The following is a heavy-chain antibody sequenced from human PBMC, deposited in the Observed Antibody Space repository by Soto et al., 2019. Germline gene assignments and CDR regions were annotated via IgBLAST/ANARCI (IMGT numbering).Heavy chain of an antibody. J-gene: IGHJ4*02. CDR2: ISSSGSTI. CDR1: GFTFSSYE. V-gene: IGHV3-48*03. Sequence: EVQLVESGGGLVQPGGSLRLSCAASGFTFSSYEMNWVRKAPGKGLEWVSYISSSGSTIYYADSVKGRFTISRDNAKNSLYLQMNSLRAEDTAVYYCARALRQWGYFDYWGQGTLVTVSS. D-gene: IGHD4-17*01. CDR3: ARALRQWGYFDY.